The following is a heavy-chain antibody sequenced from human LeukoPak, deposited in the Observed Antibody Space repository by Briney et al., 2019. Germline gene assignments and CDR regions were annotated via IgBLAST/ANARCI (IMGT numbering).Heavy chain of an antibody. J-gene: IGHJ4*02. CDR3: ARDGGSWYPALGY. CDR2: ISSSSSYI. Sequence: GGSLRLSCAASGFTFSSDSMNWVRQAPGKGLEWVSSISSSSSYIYYADSVKGRFTISRDNAKNSLYLQMNSLRAEDTAVYYCARDGGSWYPALGYWGQGTLVTVSS. V-gene: IGHV3-21*01. D-gene: IGHD6-13*01. CDR1: GFTFSSDS.